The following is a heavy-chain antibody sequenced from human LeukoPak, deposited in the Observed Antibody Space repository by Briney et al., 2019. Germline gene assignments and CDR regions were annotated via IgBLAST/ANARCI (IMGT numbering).Heavy chain of an antibody. V-gene: IGHV1-2*02. Sequence: ASVKVSCKASGYTFTDYYVYWVRQAPGQGPEWMGWINPNSGGTSYAQKFQGRVTMTRDTSISTAYMELSRLRSDDTAVYYCAREGEGYYDSSGLTLWGQGTLVTVSS. D-gene: IGHD3-22*01. CDR3: AREGEGYYDSSGLTL. CDR1: GYTFTDYY. J-gene: IGHJ4*02. CDR2: INPNSGGT.